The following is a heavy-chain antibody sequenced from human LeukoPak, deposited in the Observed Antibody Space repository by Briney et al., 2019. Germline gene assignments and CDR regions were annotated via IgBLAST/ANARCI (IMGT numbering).Heavy chain of an antibody. V-gene: IGHV4-59*02. J-gene: IGHJ4*02. CDR1: GGSVSTYY. Sequence: SETLSLTCTVSGGSVSTYYWNWIRQPPGKGLEWIGYIYYSGSTNYNPSLKSRLTISVDTSNNQFSLKLSSVTAADAAVYYCASTSGYCSGGNCYSAFDYWGQGTLVTVSS. CDR3: ASTSGYCSGGNCYSAFDY. D-gene: IGHD2-15*01. CDR2: IYYSGST.